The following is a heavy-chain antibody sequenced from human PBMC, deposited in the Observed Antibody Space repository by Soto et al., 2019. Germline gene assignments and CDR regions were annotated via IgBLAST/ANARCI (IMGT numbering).Heavy chain of an antibody. CDR1: GFTVSSNY. Sequence: EVQLVESGGGLVQPGGSLRLSCAASGFTVSSNYMSWVRQAPGKGLEWVSVIYSDGSTYYADSVKGRFTISRHNSMNTLYLQMNSLRAEDTAVYYCARDPYYDSSGYLASNGMDVWGQGTTVTVSS. CDR2: IYSDGST. D-gene: IGHD3-22*01. J-gene: IGHJ6*02. V-gene: IGHV3-53*04. CDR3: ARDPYYDSSGYLASNGMDV.